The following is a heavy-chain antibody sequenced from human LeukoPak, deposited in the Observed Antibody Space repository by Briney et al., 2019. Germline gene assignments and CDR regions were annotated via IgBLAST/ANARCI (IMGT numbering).Heavy chain of an antibody. D-gene: IGHD3-9*01. CDR1: GGSISSYY. CDR2: IYYSGST. Sequence: SETLSLTCTVSGGSISSYYWSWIRQPPGKGLEWIGYIYYSGSTNYNPSLKSRVTISVDTSKNQFSLKLSSVTAEDTAVYYCARGSGYFDWLSNQSLRDYWGQGTLVTVSS. V-gene: IGHV4-59*01. J-gene: IGHJ4*02. CDR3: ARGSGYFDWLSNQSLRDY.